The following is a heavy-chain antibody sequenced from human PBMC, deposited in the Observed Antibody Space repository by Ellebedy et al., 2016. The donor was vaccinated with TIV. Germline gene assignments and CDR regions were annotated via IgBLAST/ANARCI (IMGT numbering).Heavy chain of an antibody. CDR1: GYTFTSYD. D-gene: IGHD2-2*01. CDR3: ARSIVVVPAANYYYYYYMDV. J-gene: IGHJ6*03. CDR2: VNPNSGNT. Sequence: ASVKVSCXASGYTFTSYDINWVRQATGQGLEWMGWVNPNSGNTGYAQKFQGRVTMTRNTSISTAYMELSSLRSEDTAVYYCARSIVVVPAANYYYYYYMDVWGKGTTVTVSS. V-gene: IGHV1-8*01.